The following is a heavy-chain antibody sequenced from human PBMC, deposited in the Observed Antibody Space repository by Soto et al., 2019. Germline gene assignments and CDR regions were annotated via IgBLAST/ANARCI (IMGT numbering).Heavy chain of an antibody. CDR1: GYTFTSYD. V-gene: IGHV1-8*01. Sequence: VASVKVSCKASGYTFTSYDINWVRQATGQGLEWMGWMNPNSGNTGYAQKFQGRVTMTRNTSISTAYMELSSLRSEDTAVYYCARGPRFGYYYGSGSYHWGQGTLVTVSS. CDR2: MNPNSGNT. J-gene: IGHJ5*02. D-gene: IGHD3-10*01. CDR3: ARGPRFGYYYGSGSYH.